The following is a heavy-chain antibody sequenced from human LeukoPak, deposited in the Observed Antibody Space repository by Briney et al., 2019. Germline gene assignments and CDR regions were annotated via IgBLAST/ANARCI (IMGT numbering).Heavy chain of an antibody. Sequence: PGGSLRLSCAASGFTFSDYNMSWIRQAPGKGLEWVSYISSSGSTIYYADSVKGRFTISRDNAKNSLYLQMNSLRAEDTAVYYCARDRFYSTGSVDYWGQGTLVTVSS. J-gene: IGHJ4*02. CDR1: GFTFSDYN. CDR3: ARDRFYSTGSVDY. D-gene: IGHD1-1*01. V-gene: IGHV3-11*01. CDR2: ISSSGSTI.